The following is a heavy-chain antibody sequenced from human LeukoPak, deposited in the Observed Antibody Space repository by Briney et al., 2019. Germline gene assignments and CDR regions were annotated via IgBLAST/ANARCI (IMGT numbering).Heavy chain of an antibody. J-gene: IGHJ6*02. Sequence: SETLSLTCTVSGGSISSGGYYWSWIRQHPGKGLEWIGYIYYSGSTYYNPSLKSRVTISVDTSKNQFSLKRSSVTAADTAVYYCARVWYCSGGSCRYGMDVWGQGTTVTVSS. V-gene: IGHV4-31*03. CDR2: IYYSGST. D-gene: IGHD2-15*01. CDR1: GGSISSGGYY. CDR3: ARVWYCSGGSCRYGMDV.